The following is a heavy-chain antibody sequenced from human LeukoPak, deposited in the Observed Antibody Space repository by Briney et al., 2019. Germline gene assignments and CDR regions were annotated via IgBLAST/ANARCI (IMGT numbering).Heavy chain of an antibody. CDR3: ASLIGVGYYYGSGSYPGGFDI. J-gene: IGHJ3*02. CDR1: GFIFSSYE. D-gene: IGHD3-10*01. Sequence: GGSLRLSCAASGFIFSSYEMNWVRQAPGKGLEWVSYISDSGTTIYYADSVKGRFTISRDNAKNSLYLQMNSLRAEGTAVYYCASLIGVGYYYGSGSYPGGFDIWGQGTMVTVSS. V-gene: IGHV3-48*03. CDR2: ISDSGTTI.